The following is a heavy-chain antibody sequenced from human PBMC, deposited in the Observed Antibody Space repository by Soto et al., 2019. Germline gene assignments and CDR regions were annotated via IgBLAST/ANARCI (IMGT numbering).Heavy chain of an antibody. J-gene: IGHJ6*03. CDR3: ASSPTTPFDWLPYYYYMDV. CDR1: GFTVSSNY. Sequence: GGSLRLSCAASGFTVSSNYMSWVRQAPGKGLEWVSVIYSGGSTYYADSVKGRFTISRDNSKNTLYLQMNSLRAEDTAVYYCASSPTTPFDWLPYYYYMDVWGKGTTVTVSS. V-gene: IGHV3-66*01. CDR2: IYSGGST. D-gene: IGHD3-9*01.